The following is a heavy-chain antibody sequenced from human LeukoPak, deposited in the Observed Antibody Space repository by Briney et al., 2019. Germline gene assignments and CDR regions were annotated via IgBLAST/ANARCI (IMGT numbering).Heavy chain of an antibody. D-gene: IGHD2-21*02. Sequence: SETLSLTCSVSGDSISSGDYYWSWIHQPPEKGLEWIGYISYSGNTYYNPSLKSRVTISVDTSKNQFSLKLSSVTAADTAVYYCARELVVTAAFDYWGQGTLVTVSS. CDR3: ARELVVTAAFDY. CDR1: GDSISSGDYY. CDR2: ISYSGNT. V-gene: IGHV4-30-4*01. J-gene: IGHJ4*02.